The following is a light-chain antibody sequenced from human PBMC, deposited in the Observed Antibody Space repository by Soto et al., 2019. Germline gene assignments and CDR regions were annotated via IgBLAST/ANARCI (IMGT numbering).Light chain of an antibody. CDR1: QAVNSW. J-gene: IGKJ5*01. Sequence: DNQLTQSPSSISASVGDRVTITCRASQAVNSWLAWFQQKPGMAPKLVIYDVSSLQSGVPSRFSGSGSGTEFTLTISSLQPEDSATYYCQPSNNHPISFGQGTRLEIK. V-gene: IGKV1-12*01. CDR2: DVS. CDR3: QPSNNHPIS.